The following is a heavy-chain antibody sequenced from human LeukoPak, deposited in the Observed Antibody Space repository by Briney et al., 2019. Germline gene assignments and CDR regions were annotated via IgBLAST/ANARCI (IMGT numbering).Heavy chain of an antibody. CDR3: AGSHSGSWLNWFDP. CDR2: ISAYNGNT. J-gene: IGHJ5*02. Sequence: ASVKVSCKASGYSFTSYGISWVRQAPGQGLEWMGWISAYNGNTNYAQKLQGRVTMTRDTSTSTVYMELSSLRSEDTAVYYCAGSHSGSWLNWFDPWGQGTLVTVSS. CDR1: GYSFTSYG. V-gene: IGHV1-18*01. D-gene: IGHD3-10*01.